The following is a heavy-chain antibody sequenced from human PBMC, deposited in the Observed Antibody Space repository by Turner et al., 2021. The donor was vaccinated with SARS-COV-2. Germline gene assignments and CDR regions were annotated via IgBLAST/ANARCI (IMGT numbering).Heavy chain of an antibody. CDR3: ARHGPTSTTKAFDP. CDR1: GGSISSGGYY. D-gene: IGHD4-17*01. CDR2: IYYSGST. J-gene: IGHJ5*02. Sequence: QVQLQESGPGLVKPSQTLSLTCTVSGGSISSGGYYWSWIRQHPGKGLEWIGNIYYSGSTYYNPALKSRVTISVDTSKNQFSLKLTSVTAADTAVYYCARHGPTSTTKAFDPWGQGTLVTVSS. V-gene: IGHV4-31*03.